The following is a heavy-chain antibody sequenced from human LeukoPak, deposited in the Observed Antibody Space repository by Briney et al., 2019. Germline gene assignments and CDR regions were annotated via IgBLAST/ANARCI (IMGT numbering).Heavy chain of an antibody. D-gene: IGHD6-13*01. Sequence: PSETLSLTCTVSGGSISSYYWSWIRQPPGKGLEWIGYIYYSGSTSYNPSLKSRVTISVDTSKEQFSLRLSSVTAADTAVYYCAREVIATAGYDYWGQGTLVTVSS. J-gene: IGHJ4*02. V-gene: IGHV4-59*01. CDR3: AREVIATAGYDY. CDR1: GGSISSYY. CDR2: IYYSGST.